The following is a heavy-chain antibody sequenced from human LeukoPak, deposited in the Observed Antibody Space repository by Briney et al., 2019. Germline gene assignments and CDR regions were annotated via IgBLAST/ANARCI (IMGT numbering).Heavy chain of an antibody. CDR3: AKDMIGVVITGG. D-gene: IGHD3-22*01. V-gene: IGHV3-23*01. CDR2: ISGSGGST. CDR1: GFTFSSYA. Sequence: GGSLRLSCAASGFTFSSYAMSWVRQAPGKGLEWVSSISGSGGSTYYADSVKGRFTISRDNSKNTLYLQMNSLRAEDTAVYYCAKDMIGVVITGGWGQGTLVTVSS. J-gene: IGHJ4*02.